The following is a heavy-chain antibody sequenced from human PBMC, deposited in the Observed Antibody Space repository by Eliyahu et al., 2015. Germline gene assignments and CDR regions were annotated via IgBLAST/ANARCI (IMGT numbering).Heavy chain of an antibody. D-gene: IGHD6-13*01. Sequence: QVQLVESGGGVVQPGGSLRLSCAASGITXSXYGMHWVRQAPGKGLEWVAVISYDGSNKCYADSVKGRFTISRDNLNNTLYLQMDSLRAEDTAVYYCAKEGGASSNWNLHWFDPWGQGTLVTVSS. CDR3: AKEGGASSNWNLHWFDP. J-gene: IGHJ5*02. V-gene: IGHV3-30*18. CDR2: ISYDGSNK. CDR1: GITXSXYG.